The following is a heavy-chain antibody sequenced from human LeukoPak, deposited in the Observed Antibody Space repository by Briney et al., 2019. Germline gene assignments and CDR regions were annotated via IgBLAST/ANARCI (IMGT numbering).Heavy chain of an antibody. J-gene: IGHJ4*02. D-gene: IGHD3-10*01. CDR2: IHPNSGGT. CDR3: ARALLVRGVIGE. CDR1: GYTFTGYY. Sequence: GASVKVSCKTSGYTFTGYYMHWVRQAPGQGLEWMGWIHPNSGGTNYAQKFQGRVTMTRDTSISTAYMELSRLRSDDTAVYYCARALLVRGVIGEWGQGTLVTVSS. V-gene: IGHV1-2*02.